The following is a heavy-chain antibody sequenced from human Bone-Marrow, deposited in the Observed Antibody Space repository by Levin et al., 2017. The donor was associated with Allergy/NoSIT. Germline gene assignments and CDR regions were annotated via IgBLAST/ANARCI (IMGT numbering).Heavy chain of an antibody. CDR3: TKCSHYYYDSIDDWLDP. V-gene: IGHV3-9*01. J-gene: IGHJ5*02. D-gene: IGHD3-22*01. CDR2: ISCNSGSL. CDR1: GFTFGDYA. Sequence: PGGSLRLSCAASGFTFGDYAMHWVRQVPGKGLEWVSGISCNSGSLGYAESVKGRLTISRDNAKNSLYLQMSSLRPEDTALYYCTKCSHYYYDSIDDWLDPWGQGTLVTVSS.